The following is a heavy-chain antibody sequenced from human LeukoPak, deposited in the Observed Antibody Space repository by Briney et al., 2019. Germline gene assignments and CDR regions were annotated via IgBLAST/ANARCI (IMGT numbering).Heavy chain of an antibody. CDR2: IYYSGST. J-gene: IGHJ4*02. CDR3: ARGGGSSWYPSLFYY. D-gene: IGHD6-13*01. CDR1: GGSIRSSNYY. V-gene: IGHV4-39*01. Sequence: SETLSLTCNVFGGSIRSSNYYWGWIRQPPGKGLEWIGSIYYSGSTYYNPSLKSRVTISVDTSKTPLSPQLSSVTAADTAVYYCARGGGSSWYPSLFYYWGQGTLVTVSS.